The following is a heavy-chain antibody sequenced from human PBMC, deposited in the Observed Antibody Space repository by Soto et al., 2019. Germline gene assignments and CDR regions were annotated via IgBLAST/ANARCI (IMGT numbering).Heavy chain of an antibody. CDR2: MYSGGST. CDR1: GLTVSSNY. CDR3: ARDSSLHQPLFYGMDV. D-gene: IGHD2-2*01. Sequence: EVQLVGSGGGLVQPGGSLRLSCAASGLTVSSNYMSWVRQAPGKGLEWVSVMYSGGSTYYADSVKGRFIISRDNYKNTLYLQMDSLRVEDTAVYYCARDSSLHQPLFYGMDVWGQGTTVTVSS. V-gene: IGHV3-66*01. J-gene: IGHJ6*02.